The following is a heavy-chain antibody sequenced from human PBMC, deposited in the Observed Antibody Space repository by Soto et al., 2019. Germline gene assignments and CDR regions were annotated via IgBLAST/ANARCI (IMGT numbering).Heavy chain of an antibody. Sequence: SETLSLTSTVSGGSISSGGYYWSWIRQHPGKGLEWVGYIYYSGSTYYNPSLKSRVTISVDTSKNQFSLKLSSVTAADTAVYYCARGPRYRYCSSTSCYNPWFDPWGQGTLVTVS. CDR2: IYYSGST. V-gene: IGHV4-31*03. D-gene: IGHD2-2*02. CDR1: GGSISSGGYY. J-gene: IGHJ5*02. CDR3: ARGPRYRYCSSTSCYNPWFDP.